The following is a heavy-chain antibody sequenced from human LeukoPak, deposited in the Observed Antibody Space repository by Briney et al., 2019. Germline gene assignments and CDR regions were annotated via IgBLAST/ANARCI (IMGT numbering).Heavy chain of an antibody. J-gene: IGHJ4*02. D-gene: IGHD5-24*01. CDR3: ARDGGGYNFDY. CDR1: GGTFSSYA. Sequence: GASVKVSCKASGGTFSSYAISWVRQAPGQGLEWMGGIIPIFGTANYAQKFQGRVTITADESTSTAYMVLSSLRSEDTAVYYCARDGGGYNFDYWGQGTLVTVSS. V-gene: IGHV1-69*13. CDR2: IIPIFGTA.